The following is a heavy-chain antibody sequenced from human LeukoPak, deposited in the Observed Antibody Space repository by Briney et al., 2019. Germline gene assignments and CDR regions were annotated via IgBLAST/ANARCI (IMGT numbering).Heavy chain of an antibody. Sequence: SQTLSLTCTVSGGSISSSSYYWGWIRQPPGKGLEWIGSIYYSGSTYYNPSLKSRVTISVDTSKNQFSLKLSSVTAADTAVYYCARDRFYGGAVAPIDYWGQGTLVTVSS. CDR2: IYYSGST. V-gene: IGHV4-39*07. D-gene: IGHD4/OR15-4a*01. J-gene: IGHJ4*02. CDR1: GGSISSSSYY. CDR3: ARDRFYGGAVAPIDY.